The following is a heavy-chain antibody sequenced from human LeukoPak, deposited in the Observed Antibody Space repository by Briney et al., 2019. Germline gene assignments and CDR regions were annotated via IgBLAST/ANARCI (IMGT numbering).Heavy chain of an antibody. Sequence: QPGGSLRLSCAASGFTFSSYAMSWVRQAPGKGLEWVSVISGSGYSTYYADSVKGRFTISRDNSKNTLYLQMSSLRAEDTAVYYCAKDRSGSTAEYFQDWGQGTLVTVSS. V-gene: IGHV3-23*01. CDR1: GFTFSSYA. CDR2: ISGSGYST. J-gene: IGHJ1*01. CDR3: AKDRSGSTAEYFQD. D-gene: IGHD3-10*01.